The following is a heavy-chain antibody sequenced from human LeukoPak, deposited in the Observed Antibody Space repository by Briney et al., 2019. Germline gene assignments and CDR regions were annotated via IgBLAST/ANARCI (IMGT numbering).Heavy chain of an antibody. CDR3: AKVAFGGIAVAGPFDY. V-gene: IGHV3-9*03. Sequence: GGSPRLSCAASGFTFDDYAMHWVRQAPGKGLEWVSGISWNSGSIGYADSVKGRFTISRDNAKNSLYLQMNSLRAEDMALYYCAKVAFGGIAVAGPFDYWGQGTLVTVSS. CDR2: ISWNSGSI. CDR1: GFTFDDYA. J-gene: IGHJ4*02. D-gene: IGHD6-19*01.